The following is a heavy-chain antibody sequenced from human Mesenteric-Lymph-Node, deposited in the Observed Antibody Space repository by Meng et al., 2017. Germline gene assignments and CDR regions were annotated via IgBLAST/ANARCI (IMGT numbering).Heavy chain of an antibody. J-gene: IGHJ4*02. CDR2: INTNTGNP. Sequence: ASVKVSCKASGYTSTSYAMNWVRQAPGQGLEWMGLINTNTGNPTYAQGFTGRFVFSLDTSVSTAYLQISSLKAEDTAVYYCARDNYYYDSSGYPAPYYFDYWGQGTLVTVSS. CDR3: ARDNYYYDSSGYPAPYYFDY. CDR1: GYTSTSYA. D-gene: IGHD3-22*01. V-gene: IGHV7-4-1*02.